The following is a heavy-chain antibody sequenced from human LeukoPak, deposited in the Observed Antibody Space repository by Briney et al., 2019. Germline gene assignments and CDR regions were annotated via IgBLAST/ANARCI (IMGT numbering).Heavy chain of an antibody. J-gene: IGHJ4*02. CDR1: GGTFSSYA. Sequence: ALVKVSCKASGGTFSSYAISWVRQAPGQGLEWMGGIIPIFGTANYAQKFQGRVTITTDESTSTAYMELSSLRSEDTAVYYCAGDRYSYGTEEAYFDYWGQGTLVTVSS. CDR3: AGDRYSYGTEEAYFDY. D-gene: IGHD5-18*01. CDR2: IIPIFGTA. V-gene: IGHV1-69*05.